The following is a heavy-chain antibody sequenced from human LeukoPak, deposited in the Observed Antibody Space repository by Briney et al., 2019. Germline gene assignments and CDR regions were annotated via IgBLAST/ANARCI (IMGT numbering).Heavy chain of an antibody. D-gene: IGHD2-2*01. V-gene: IGHV4-34*01. J-gene: IGHJ4*02. CDR1: GGSFSGYY. Sequence: SETLSLTCAVYGGSFSGYYWSWIRQPPGKGLEWIGEINHSGSTNYNPFLKSRVTISVDTSKNQFSLKLSSVTAADTAVYYCARGQWDRFVVVPAAKGARLDYWGQGTLVTVSS. CDR3: ARGQWDRFVVVPAAKGARLDY. CDR2: INHSGST.